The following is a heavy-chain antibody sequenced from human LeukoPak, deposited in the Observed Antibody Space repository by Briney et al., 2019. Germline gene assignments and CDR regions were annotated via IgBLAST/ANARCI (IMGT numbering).Heavy chain of an antibody. Sequence: PSQTLSLTCSVSGGSISSGDYYWSWIRQPPGKGLESIGYIYYSGSAYYNPSLKSRVTISIDTSKNQFSLKLTSVTAPDTAVYYCGRGGSGGSLLFDYWGQGTLVTVSS. CDR3: GRGGSGGSLLFDY. J-gene: IGHJ4*02. CDR2: IYYSGSA. D-gene: IGHD2-15*01. V-gene: IGHV4-30-4*01. CDR1: GGSISSGDYY.